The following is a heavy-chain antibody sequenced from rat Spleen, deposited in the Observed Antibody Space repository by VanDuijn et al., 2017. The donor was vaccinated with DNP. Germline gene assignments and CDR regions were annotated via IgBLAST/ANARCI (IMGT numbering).Heavy chain of an antibody. V-gene: IGHV2-1*01. CDR1: GFSLTSNS. CDR2: IWGDGST. CDR3: TRDEATRVPRD. D-gene: IGHD1-4*01. J-gene: IGHJ2*01. Sequence: QVQLKESGPGLVQPSQTLSLTCTVSGFSLTSNSVHWVRQPPGKGLEWMGGIWGDGSTDYNSALKSRLSISRDTSKSQVFLKMTSRQTDDTGTSYCTRDEATRVPRDWGQGVMVTVSS.